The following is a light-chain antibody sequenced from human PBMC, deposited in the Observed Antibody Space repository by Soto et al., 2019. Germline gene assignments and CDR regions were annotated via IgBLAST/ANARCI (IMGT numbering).Light chain of an antibody. J-gene: IGLJ3*02. V-gene: IGLV2-8*01. CDR3: SSYAGSNTWV. Sequence: QSALTQPPSASGSLGQSVTISCTGTSSDVGGYNYVSWYQQHPGKAPKVMIYEVNKRPSGVTDRFSGSKSGNTASLTVSGLQAEDEADYYCSSYAGSNTWVFGGGTKLTVL. CDR2: EVN. CDR1: SSDVGGYNY.